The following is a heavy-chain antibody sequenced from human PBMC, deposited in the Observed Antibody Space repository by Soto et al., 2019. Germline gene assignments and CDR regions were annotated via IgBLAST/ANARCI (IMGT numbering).Heavy chain of an antibody. D-gene: IGHD6-13*01. CDR3: ARQKQLGNWFDP. J-gene: IGHJ5*02. CDR2: IYYSGST. CDR1: GGSISSSSYY. Sequence: PSETLSLTCTVSGGSISSSSYYWGWIRQPPGKGLEWIGSIYYSGSTYYNPSLKSRVTISVDTSKNQFSLKLSSVTAADTAVYYCARQKQLGNWFDPWGQGTLVTVSS. V-gene: IGHV4-39*01.